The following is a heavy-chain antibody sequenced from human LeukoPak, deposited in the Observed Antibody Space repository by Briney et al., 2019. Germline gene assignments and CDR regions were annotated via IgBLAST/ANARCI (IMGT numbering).Heavy chain of an antibody. Sequence: GGSLRLSCVVSGFTFSSYAMSWVRQAPGKRLECASAISVSGGSTYYADSVKGRFTISRDNSKNTLYLQMNSLRAEDTAVYYCAKYSSSFDGMDVWGQGTTVTVSS. CDR2: ISVSGGST. V-gene: IGHV3-23*01. D-gene: IGHD6-13*01. CDR1: GFTFSSYA. J-gene: IGHJ6*02. CDR3: AKYSSSFDGMDV.